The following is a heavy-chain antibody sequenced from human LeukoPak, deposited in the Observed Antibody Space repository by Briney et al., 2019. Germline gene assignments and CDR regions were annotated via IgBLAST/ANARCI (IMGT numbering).Heavy chain of an antibody. Sequence: GGSLRLSCTASGFTFSGSAMHWVRQASGKGLEWVGRIRSKANSYATVYAASVESRFTISRDDSKNTAYLQMNSLKTEDTAVYYCTSGLSVRRSNNTPVDYWGQGTLVTVSS. CDR2: IRSKANSYAT. D-gene: IGHD1-1*01. CDR1: GFTFSGSA. V-gene: IGHV3-73*01. CDR3: TSGLSVRRSNNTPVDY. J-gene: IGHJ4*02.